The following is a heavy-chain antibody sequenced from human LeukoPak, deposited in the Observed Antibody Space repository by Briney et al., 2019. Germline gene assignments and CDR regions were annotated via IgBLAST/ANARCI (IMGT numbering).Heavy chain of an antibody. Sequence: GGSLRLSCAASGFTFSSYAMSWVRQAPGKGLEWVSAISGSGGSTYYADSVKGWFTISRDNSKNTLYLQMNSLRAEDTAVYYCATHYDILTGYYSPFEYWGQGTLVTVSS. D-gene: IGHD3-9*01. CDR1: GFTFSSYA. CDR2: ISGSGGST. CDR3: ATHYDILTGYYSPFEY. V-gene: IGHV3-23*01. J-gene: IGHJ4*02.